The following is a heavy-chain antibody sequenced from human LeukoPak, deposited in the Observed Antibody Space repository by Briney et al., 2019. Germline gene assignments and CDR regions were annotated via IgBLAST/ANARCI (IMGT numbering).Heavy chain of an antibody. J-gene: IGHJ6*02. CDR1: GFTFSDYA. D-gene: IGHD3-22*01. CDR2: ISSNGGST. CDR3: ARGYYYDSSGYPLDYYYYGMDV. V-gene: IGHV3-64D*06. Sequence: GGSLRLSCSASGFTFSDYAMHWVRQAPGKGLEYVSEISSNGGSTYYADSVKGRFTISRDNSKNTLYLQMSSLRAEDTAVYYCARGYYYDSSGYPLDYYYYGMDVWGQGTTVTVSS.